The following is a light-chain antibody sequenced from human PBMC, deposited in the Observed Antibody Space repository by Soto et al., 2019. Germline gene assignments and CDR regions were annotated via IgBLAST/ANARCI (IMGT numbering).Light chain of an antibody. J-gene: IGKJ1*01. CDR3: KQYHSDSRT. CDR2: DAS. CDR1: HSISIW. Sequence: IHMTQCPCSLSASGWDRVTITCRASHSISIWLAWYQQKPCKAPKLLIYDASSLESGGPSRFSGSESWTEFTPTISSLQPDDFETTSCKQYHSDSRTFGKGAXGEIK. V-gene: IGKV1-5*01.